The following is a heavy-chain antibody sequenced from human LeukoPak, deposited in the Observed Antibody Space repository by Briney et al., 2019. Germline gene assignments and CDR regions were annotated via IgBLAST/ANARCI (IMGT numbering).Heavy chain of an antibody. V-gene: IGHV1-69*13. Sequence: SVKVSCKASGYTFTSYGISWVRQAPGQGLEWMGGIIPIFGTANYAQKFQGRVTITADESTSTAYMELSSLRSEDTAVYYCARDMNRGSCCGDFDYCGQGTLVTVSS. D-gene: IGHD2-15*01. CDR1: GYTFTSYG. J-gene: IGHJ4*02. CDR3: ARDMNRGSCCGDFDY. CDR2: IIPIFGTA.